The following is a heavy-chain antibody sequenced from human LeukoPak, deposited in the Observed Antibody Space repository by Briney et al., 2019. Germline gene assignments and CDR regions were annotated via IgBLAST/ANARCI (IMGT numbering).Heavy chain of an antibody. CDR2: IYYSGST. V-gene: IGHV4-59*01. CDR1: GGSISSYY. Sequence: PSETLSLTCTVSGGSISSYYWSWIRQPPGKGLEWIGYIYYSGSTNYNPSLKSRVTISVDTSKNQFSLKLSSVTAEDTAVYYCARAYCGGDCYSLFDYWGQGTLVTVSS. D-gene: IGHD2-21*02. J-gene: IGHJ4*02. CDR3: ARAYCGGDCYSLFDY.